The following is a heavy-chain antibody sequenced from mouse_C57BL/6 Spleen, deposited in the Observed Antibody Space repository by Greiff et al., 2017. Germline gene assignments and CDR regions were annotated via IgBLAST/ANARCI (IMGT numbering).Heavy chain of an antibody. J-gene: IGHJ3*01. Sequence: VQLQQSGTELVKPGASVKLSCKASGYTFTSYWMHWVKQRPGQGLEWIGNISPSNGGTNYNEKFKSKATLTVDKSSSTAYMQLSSLTSEDSAVYYWARSLGNWDGLFAYWGQGTLVTVSA. CDR1: GYTFTSYW. D-gene: IGHD4-1*01. CDR2: ISPSNGGT. CDR3: ARSLGNWDGLFAY. V-gene: IGHV1-53*01.